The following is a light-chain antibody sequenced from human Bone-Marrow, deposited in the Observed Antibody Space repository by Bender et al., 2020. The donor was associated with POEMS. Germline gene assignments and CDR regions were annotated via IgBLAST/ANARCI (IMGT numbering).Light chain of an antibody. CDR2: TNN. CDR1: GSNIGGYP. Sequence: QSVLTQPPSVSGAPGQRVTISCTGSGSNIGGYPVNWYQQLPGTAPRLLIYTNNERPSGVPDRFSGSKSGTSASLAITGLQSDDEAIYFCGSFTGTGTLVVFGGGTKLTVL. J-gene: IGLJ2*01. CDR3: GSFTGTGTLVV. V-gene: IGLV1-44*01.